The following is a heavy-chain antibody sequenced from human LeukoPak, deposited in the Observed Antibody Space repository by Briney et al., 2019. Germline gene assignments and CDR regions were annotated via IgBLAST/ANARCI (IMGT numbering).Heavy chain of an antibody. J-gene: IGHJ3*02. V-gene: IGHV3-53*01. CDR2: IRSDGST. CDR3: ARGMYSGMYNDAFDI. CDR1: GFTVRSNY. Sequence: GGSLRLSCTASGFTVRSNYMSWVRPAPGKGLEGVSVIRSDGSTNHADSVKGRFTISRDNSKNTLYLQMNNLRAEDTAMYYCARGMYSGMYNDAFDIWGQGTKVTVSS. D-gene: IGHD1-26*01.